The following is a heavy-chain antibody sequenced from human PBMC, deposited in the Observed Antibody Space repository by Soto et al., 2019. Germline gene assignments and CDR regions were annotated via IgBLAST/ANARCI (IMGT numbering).Heavy chain of an antibody. Sequence: SEPLSLTYTVSGGSSIGSGFHWAWIRQPPGKGLEWIGSVYYSGTANYSPSLKSRLAIDVDTSKNQFSLRLSSVTAADTAVYYCATRSGDYVGWFDPWGQGTRVTVSS. CDR2: VYYSGTA. V-gene: IGHV4-39*01. D-gene: IGHD4-17*01. CDR3: ATRSGDYVGWFDP. J-gene: IGHJ5*02. CDR1: GGSSIGSGFH.